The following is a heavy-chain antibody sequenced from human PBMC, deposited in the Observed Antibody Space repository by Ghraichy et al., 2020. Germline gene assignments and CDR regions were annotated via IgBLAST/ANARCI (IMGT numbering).Heavy chain of an antibody. V-gene: IGHV4-4*07. Sequence: SETLSLTCTVSGGSISSYYWSWIRQPAGKGLEWIGRIYTSGSTNYNPSLKSRVTMSVDTSKNQFSLKLSSVTAADTAVYYCARDGEIPTARHYYYYMDVWGKGTTVTVSS. J-gene: IGHJ6*03. CDR1: GGSISSYY. CDR2: IYTSGST. D-gene: IGHD6-6*01. CDR3: ARDGEIPTARHYYYYMDV.